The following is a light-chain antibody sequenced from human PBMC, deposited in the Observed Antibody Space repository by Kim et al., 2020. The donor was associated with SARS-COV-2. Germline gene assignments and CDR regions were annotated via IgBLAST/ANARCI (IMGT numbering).Light chain of an antibody. J-gene: IGLJ3*02. Sequence: GQSVTISCTGTCSDVGGYNYVSWYQQHPGKAPKLMIYDVSKRPSGVPDRFSGSKSGNTASLTISGLQAEDEADYYCCSYAGSYTWVFGGGTKLTVL. CDR2: DVS. CDR3: CSYAGSYTWV. V-gene: IGLV2-11*01. CDR1: CSDVGGYNY.